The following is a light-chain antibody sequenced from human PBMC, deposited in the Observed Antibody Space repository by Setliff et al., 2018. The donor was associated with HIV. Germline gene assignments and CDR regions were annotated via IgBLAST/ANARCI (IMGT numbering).Light chain of an antibody. J-gene: IGLJ1*01. CDR1: NIGSKS. CDR2: YDN. Sequence: SYELTQPPSVSVAPGKTARITCGGDNIGSKSVHWYQQKPGQAPVVVIYYDNDRPSGIPERFSGSISGNTATLTISRVEAGDEAYYFCQVWDTGSDPPCVFAAGTKV. CDR3: QVWDTGSDPPCV. V-gene: IGLV3-21*04.